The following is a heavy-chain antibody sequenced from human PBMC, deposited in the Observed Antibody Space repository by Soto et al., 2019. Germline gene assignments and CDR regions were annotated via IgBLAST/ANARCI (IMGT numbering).Heavy chain of an antibody. CDR2: ISYDGSNK. Sequence: GGSLRLSCAASGFTFSSYGMHWVRQAPGKGLEWVAVISYDGSNKYYADSVKGRFTISRDNSKNTLYLQMNSLRAEDTAVYYCAKDVIEEGYYYGMDVWGQGTTVTVSS. CDR1: GFTFSSYG. D-gene: IGHD2-21*01. V-gene: IGHV3-30*18. J-gene: IGHJ6*02. CDR3: AKDVIEEGYYYGMDV.